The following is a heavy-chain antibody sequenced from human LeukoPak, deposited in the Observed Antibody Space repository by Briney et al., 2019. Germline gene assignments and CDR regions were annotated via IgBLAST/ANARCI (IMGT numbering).Heavy chain of an antibody. CDR1: GYTFTSYG. J-gene: IGHJ4*02. D-gene: IGHD3-22*01. CDR2: ISAYNGNT. CDR3: ARDRSEGRDYYDSSGYPLYYFDY. V-gene: IGHV1-18*01. Sequence: ASVKVSCKASGYTFTSYGISWVRQAPGQGLEWMGWISAYNGNTNYAQKLQGRVTMTTDTSTSTAYMELRSLRSDDTAVYYCARDRSEGRDYYDSSGYPLYYFDYWGQGTLVTVSS.